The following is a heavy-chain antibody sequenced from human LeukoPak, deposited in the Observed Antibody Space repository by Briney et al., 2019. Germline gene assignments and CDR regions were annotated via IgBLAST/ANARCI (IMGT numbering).Heavy chain of an antibody. D-gene: IGHD5-18*01. J-gene: IGHJ4*02. CDR3: AKERDSYGYVTTFDY. V-gene: IGHV3-23*01. Sequence: GGSLRLSCAASGFTFSSYAMSWVRQAPGKGLEWVSAISGSDGSTYYADSVRGRLTISRDKSKNTLYLQMNNLRAEDTAIYYCAKERDSYGYVTTFDYWGQGTLVTVSS. CDR2: ISGSDGST. CDR1: GFTFSSYA.